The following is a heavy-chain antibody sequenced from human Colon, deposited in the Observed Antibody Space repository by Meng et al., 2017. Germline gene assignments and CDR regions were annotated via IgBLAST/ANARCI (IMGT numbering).Heavy chain of an antibody. CDR2: TLPDGSQN. Sequence: GPVVGSGGGVVQPGRSLRLSCGASGYWVRQAPGKGLEWVGVTLPDGSQNYYADSVKGRFTISRENSKNTLFLQMDSLRTEDTAVYYCVRGNIDWYLDYWGQGTLVTVSS. CDR1: G. CDR3: VRGNIDWYLDY. D-gene: IGHD3-9*01. J-gene: IGHJ4*02. V-gene: IGHV3-33*08.